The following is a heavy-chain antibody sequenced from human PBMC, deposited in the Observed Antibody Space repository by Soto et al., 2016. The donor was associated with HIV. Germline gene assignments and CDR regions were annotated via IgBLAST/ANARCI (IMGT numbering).Heavy chain of an antibody. V-gene: IGHV3-33*08. CDR2: IWYDGSNK. CDR1: GFTFSNYA. Sequence: VQLVESGGGVVQPGRSLRLSCAASGFTFSNYAMHWVRQAPGKGLEWVAVIWYDGSNKYYADSVKGRFTISRDNSKNTLYLQMNSLRAEDTAVYYCARDPGVVATRPGYGVDYWGQGTLVTVSS. CDR3: ARDPGVVATRPGYGVDY. D-gene: IGHD5-12*01. J-gene: IGHJ4*02.